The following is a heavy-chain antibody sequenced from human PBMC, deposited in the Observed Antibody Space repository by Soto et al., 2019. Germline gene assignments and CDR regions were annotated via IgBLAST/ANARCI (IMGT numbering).Heavy chain of an antibody. V-gene: IGHV3-23*01. Sequence: GGALRLSCAASGFTFSSYAMHWVRQAPGKGLEWVAAICGSGGSQYYADSVQGRFTISRDNSRNTISLQMNSLRAEDTGTYYCAKARCTGNSCYVPDYWGHGSLVTVSS. CDR1: GFTFSSYA. CDR2: ICGSGGSQ. D-gene: IGHD2-8*02. CDR3: AKARCTGNSCYVPDY. J-gene: IGHJ4*01.